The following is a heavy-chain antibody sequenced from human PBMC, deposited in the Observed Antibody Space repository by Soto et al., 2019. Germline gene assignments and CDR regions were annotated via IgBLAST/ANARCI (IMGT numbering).Heavy chain of an antibody. V-gene: IGHV3-7*04. CDR3: AREIVVARGASYFDY. D-gene: IGHD2-2*01. CDR1: GFTFSSYA. CDR2: IKQDGSEK. J-gene: IGHJ4*02. Sequence: PGGSLRLSCAASGFTFSSYAMHWVRQAPGKGLEWVANIKQDGSEKYYVDSVKGRFTISRDNAKNSLYLQMNSLRAEDTAVYYCAREIVVARGASYFDYWGPGTLVTVSS.